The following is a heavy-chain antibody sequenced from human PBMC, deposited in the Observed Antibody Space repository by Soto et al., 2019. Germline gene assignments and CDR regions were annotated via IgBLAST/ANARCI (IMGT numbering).Heavy chain of an antibody. V-gene: IGHV3-30*04. CDR2: LSFDGKVK. D-gene: IGHD1-1*01. CDR1: GFTLRTYP. Sequence: QVRLVESGGGVVQPGGSLRLSCAASGFTLRTYPMHWLRQTPGKGLEWLTVLSFDGKVKHYADSVGGRFTISRDISENTLYLQMNSLRGEDTAFYYCARDPLRGSPDYFDHWGQGTLVTVSS. CDR3: ARDPLRGSPDYFDH. J-gene: IGHJ4*02.